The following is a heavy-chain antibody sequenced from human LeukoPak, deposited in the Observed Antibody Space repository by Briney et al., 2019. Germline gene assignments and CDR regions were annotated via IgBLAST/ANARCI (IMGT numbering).Heavy chain of an antibody. CDR2: INPNSGGT. CDR3: ARPDCSGGSCYGGGDAFDI. V-gene: IGHV1-2*02. D-gene: IGHD2-15*01. CDR1: GYTFTGYY. J-gene: IGHJ3*02. Sequence: ASVKVSCKASGYTFTGYYMHWVRQAPGQGLEWMGWINPNSGGTNYAQKFQGRVTMTRDTSISTAYMELSRLRSDDTAVYYCARPDCSGGSCYGGGDAFDIWGQGTMVTVSS.